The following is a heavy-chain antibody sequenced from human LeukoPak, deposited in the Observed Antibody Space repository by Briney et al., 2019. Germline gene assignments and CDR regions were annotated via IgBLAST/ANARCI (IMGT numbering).Heavy chain of an antibody. CDR2: INHSGST. CDR1: GGSFNSFY. CDR3: ARDHAGITGTTDYYYYMDV. Sequence: SETLSLTCAVYGGSFNSFYWSWIRQPPGKGLEWIGEINHSGSTNYNPSLKSRVTISIDTSKNQFSLKLSSVTAADTAVYYCARDHAGITGTTDYYYYMDVWGKGTTVTVSS. J-gene: IGHJ6*03. D-gene: IGHD1-7*01. V-gene: IGHV4-34*01.